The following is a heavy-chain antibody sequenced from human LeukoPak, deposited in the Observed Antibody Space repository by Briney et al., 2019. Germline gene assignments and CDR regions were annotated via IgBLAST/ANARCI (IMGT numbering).Heavy chain of an antibody. D-gene: IGHD4-17*01. CDR3: AKRPTMTTVTTPSWRVCDS. CDR1: GFTFSSYA. CDR2: IGASGAYT. V-gene: IGHV3-23*01. Sequence: PGGSLRLSCAASGFTFSSYAMNWVRQAPGKGLEWVSAIGASGAYTFYADSVKGRFTISRDNSRNTLYLQMSSLRAEDTAVYYCAKRPTMTTVTTPSWRVCDSWGQGTLVTVSS. J-gene: IGHJ4*02.